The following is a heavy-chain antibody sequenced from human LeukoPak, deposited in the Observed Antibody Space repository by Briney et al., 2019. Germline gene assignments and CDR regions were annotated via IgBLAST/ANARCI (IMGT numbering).Heavy chain of an antibody. Sequence: SVKVSCKASGGTFSSYAISWVRQAPGQGLERMGRIIPILGIANYAQKFQGRVTITADKSTSTAYMELSSLRSEDTAVYYCARVRRGGDHREPDYWGQGTLVTVSS. D-gene: IGHD2-21*02. CDR2: IIPILGIA. CDR1: GGTFSSYA. V-gene: IGHV1-69*04. CDR3: ARVRRGGDHREPDY. J-gene: IGHJ4*02.